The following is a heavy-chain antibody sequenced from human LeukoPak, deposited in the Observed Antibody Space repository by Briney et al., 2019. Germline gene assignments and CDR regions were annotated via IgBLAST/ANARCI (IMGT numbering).Heavy chain of an antibody. D-gene: IGHD1-26*01. J-gene: IGHJ4*02. CDR3: ARSHQRVGIEDY. CDR2: ISRDSGIK. V-gene: IGHV3-48*01. CDR1: GFIISGDS. Sequence: GSLRLSCAASGFIISGDSMDWVRQAPGKGLEWIAYISRDSGIKYYADSVRGRFTISRDNAKNSLYLQMHSLRAEDTAVYYCARSHQRVGIEDYWGQGTLVTVSS.